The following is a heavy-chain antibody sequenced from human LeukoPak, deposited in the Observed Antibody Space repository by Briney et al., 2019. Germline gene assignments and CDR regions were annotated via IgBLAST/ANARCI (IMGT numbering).Heavy chain of an antibody. D-gene: IGHD1-26*01. CDR2: VEKDSSRT. CDR1: GFTFSDYA. V-gene: IGHV3-23*05. J-gene: IGHJ4*02. Sequence: GGSLRLSCAASGFTFSDYAMGWVRQAPGEGLEWVSTVEKDSSRTYSADSVKGRFTISRDNSKNTLYLQMHSLRADDTALYYCAKQQGALLQNWFFDYWGRGTLVTVSS. CDR3: AKQQGALLQNWFFDY.